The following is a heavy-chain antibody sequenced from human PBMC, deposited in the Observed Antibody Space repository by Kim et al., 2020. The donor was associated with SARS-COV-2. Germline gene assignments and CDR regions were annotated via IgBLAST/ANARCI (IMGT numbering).Heavy chain of an antibody. J-gene: IGHJ4*02. Sequence: SETLSHTCTVSSDSMSSYYWSWIRQLPGKGLEWIGYIFYSGGTNYNPSLKSRVTISWDTSRNQFSLDLTSVIDADTAVYYCARSEGRASWHQFDYWGQG. CDR2: IFYSGGT. V-gene: IGHV4-59*01. CDR3: ARSEGRASWHQFDY. CDR1: SDSMSSYY.